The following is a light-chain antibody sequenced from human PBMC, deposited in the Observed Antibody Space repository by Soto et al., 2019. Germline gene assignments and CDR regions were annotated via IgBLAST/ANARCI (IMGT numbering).Light chain of an antibody. V-gene: IGLV1-44*01. Sequence: QSVLTQPPSASGTPGQRVTISCSGSNSNIGSNAVNWYQQLPGTAPKLLIYSNNLRPSGVPDRFSGSKSGTSASLAISGLQSEDEADYYCAAWDDSLNGYVFGTGTKVTVL. CDR2: SNN. CDR3: AAWDDSLNGYV. CDR1: NSNIGSNA. J-gene: IGLJ1*01.